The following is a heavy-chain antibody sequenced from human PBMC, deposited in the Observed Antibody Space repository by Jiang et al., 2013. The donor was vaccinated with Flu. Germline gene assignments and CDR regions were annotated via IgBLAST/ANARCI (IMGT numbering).Heavy chain of an antibody. CDR1: GFTFSSYG. CDR3: AKDGRFGELLGNWFDP. Sequence: GVVQPGGSLRLSCAASGFTFSSYGMHWVRQAPGKGLEWVAFIRYDGSNKYYADSVKGRFTISRDNSKNTLYLQMNSLRAEDTAVYYCAKDGRFGELLGNWFDPWGQGTLVTVSS. CDR2: IRYDGSNK. V-gene: IGHV3-30*02. J-gene: IGHJ5*02. D-gene: IGHD3-10*01.